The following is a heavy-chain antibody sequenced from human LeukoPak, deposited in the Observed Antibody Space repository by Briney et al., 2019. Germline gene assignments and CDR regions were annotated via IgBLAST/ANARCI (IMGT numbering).Heavy chain of an antibody. J-gene: IGHJ4*02. CDR3: ARGDAFSGDH. Sequence: GESLKTSCAASGFTFRNFWMSWVRQAPGRGLEWVANIHPEGNEKYHVESVKGRFTISRDNPKSSLFLQMNGLRVEDTAVYYCARGDAFSGDHWGQGTLVTVSS. CDR1: GFTFRNFW. CDR2: IHPEGNEK. V-gene: IGHV3-7*04.